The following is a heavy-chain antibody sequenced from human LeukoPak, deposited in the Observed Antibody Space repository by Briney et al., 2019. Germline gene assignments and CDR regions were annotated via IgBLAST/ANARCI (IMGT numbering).Heavy chain of an antibody. Sequence: GGSLRLSCAASGFTFSNYWMSWVRRAPGKGLEWVASIKQDGSEKYCVDSVKGRFTISRDNAKTSLYLQMNSLRAEDTAVYYCAREPRVIGTSMVKATVDYWGQGTLVTVSS. D-gene: IGHD5-18*01. J-gene: IGHJ4*02. CDR3: AREPRVIGTSMVKATVDY. V-gene: IGHV3-7*01. CDR1: GFTFSNYW. CDR2: IKQDGSEK.